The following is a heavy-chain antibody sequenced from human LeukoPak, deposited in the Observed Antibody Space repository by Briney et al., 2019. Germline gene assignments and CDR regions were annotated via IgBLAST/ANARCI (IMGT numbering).Heavy chain of an antibody. CDR3: AGLEGHNYYYMDV. Sequence: SETLSLNCAVYGGSFSSYYRSWISQPPGRGLEWIGDINHSGTTNYNPSIKSRVTRSVDTSKNQYSLKLSSVTAANTAMNYGAGLEGHNYYYMDVWDTGTTVTVSS. J-gene: IGHJ6*03. V-gene: IGHV4-34*01. D-gene: IGHD3-3*01. CDR1: GGSFSSYY. CDR2: INHSGTT.